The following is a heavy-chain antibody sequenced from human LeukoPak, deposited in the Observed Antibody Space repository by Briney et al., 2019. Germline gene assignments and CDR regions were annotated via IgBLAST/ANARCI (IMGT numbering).Heavy chain of an antibody. Sequence: SVKVSCKASGGTFSSYAISWVRQAPGQGLEWMGGIIPIFGTANYAQKFQGRVTITADESTSTAYMELSSLRSEDTAVYYCARVAAAGTISFFDPWGQGTLVTVSS. CDR1: GGTFSSYA. V-gene: IGHV1-69*13. CDR3: ARVAAAGTISFFDP. J-gene: IGHJ5*02. CDR2: IIPIFGTA. D-gene: IGHD6-13*01.